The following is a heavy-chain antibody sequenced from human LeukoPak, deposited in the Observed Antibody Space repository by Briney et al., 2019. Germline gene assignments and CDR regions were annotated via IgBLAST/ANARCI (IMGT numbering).Heavy chain of an antibody. Sequence: GGSLRLSCAASGFTFDDYAMHWVRQAPGKGLEWFSGISWNSGSIGYADSVKGRFTISRDNAKNSLYLQMNSLRAEDMALYYCAKDMEYSSSGYMDVWGKGTTVTVSS. CDR1: GFTFDDYA. J-gene: IGHJ6*03. CDR3: AKDMEYSSSGYMDV. D-gene: IGHD6-6*01. V-gene: IGHV3-9*03. CDR2: ISWNSGSI.